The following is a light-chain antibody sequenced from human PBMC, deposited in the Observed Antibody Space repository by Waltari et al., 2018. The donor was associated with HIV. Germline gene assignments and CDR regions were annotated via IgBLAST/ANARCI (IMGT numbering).Light chain of an antibody. CDR1: QSVSSD. CDR2: GAS. V-gene: IGKV3-15*01. CDR3: QQYNNWPWT. Sequence: EIVMTQSPATLSVSPGERATLSCRASQSVSSDLAWYQQRPGQAPRLLIYGASTRATGIPARFSGSGSGTDFTLTISSLQSEDFVVYHCQQYNNWPWTFGQGTKVEIK. J-gene: IGKJ1*01.